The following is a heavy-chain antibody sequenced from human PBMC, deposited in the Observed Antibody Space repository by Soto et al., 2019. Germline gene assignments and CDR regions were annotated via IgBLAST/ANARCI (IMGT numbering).Heavy chain of an antibody. Sequence: AGSLRLSCVASGFTFRAYSMSWVRQAPGQGLEWVASITSSNTYIYYTRSVEGRFTISRDDAKNSLHLQMNTLRAEDTAVYYCVRDLLEGYGHARQPDYWGQGTLVTVSS. CDR2: ITSSNTYI. D-gene: IGHD2-15*01. V-gene: IGHV3-21*06. CDR1: GFTFRAYS. CDR3: VRDLLEGYGHARQPDY. J-gene: IGHJ4*02.